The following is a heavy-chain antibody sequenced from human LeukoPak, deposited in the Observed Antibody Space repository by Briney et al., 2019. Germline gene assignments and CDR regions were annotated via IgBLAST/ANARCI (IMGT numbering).Heavy chain of an antibody. CDR3: ARSSPGWRLLFDY. D-gene: IGHD6-25*01. CDR2: ISSSSSTI. CDR1: GFTFSNAW. J-gene: IGHJ4*02. V-gene: IGHV3-48*01. Sequence: GGSLRLSCAASGFTFSNAWMSWFRQAPGKGLEWVSYISSSSSTIYYADSVKGRFTISRDNAKNSLYLQMNSLRAEDTAVYYCARSSPGWRLLFDYWGQGTLVTVSS.